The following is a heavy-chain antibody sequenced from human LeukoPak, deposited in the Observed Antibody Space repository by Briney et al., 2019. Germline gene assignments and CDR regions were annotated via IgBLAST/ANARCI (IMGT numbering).Heavy chain of an antibody. CDR2: ISYDGSNK. CDR1: GFTFSSYG. V-gene: IGHV3-30*03. CDR3: TTVGWLAYYYYMDF. D-gene: IGHD3-22*01. Sequence: PGGSLRLSCAASGFTFSSYGMHWVRQAPGKGLEWVAVISYDGSNKYYADSVKGRFTISRDNSKNTLYLQMNSLKTEDTAVYYCTTVGWLAYYYYMDFWGKGTTVTVSS. J-gene: IGHJ6*03.